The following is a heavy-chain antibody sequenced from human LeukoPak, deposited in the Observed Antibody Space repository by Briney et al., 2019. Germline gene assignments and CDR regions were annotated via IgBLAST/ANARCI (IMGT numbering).Heavy chain of an antibody. V-gene: IGHV3-7*01. D-gene: IGHD5-24*01. Sequence: SGGSLRLSCAASGFSFSTHRMSWFRQAPGKGLKWVALIKQDGSVIHYVDSVKGRFTISRDNAKNSLSLQMNSLRADDTAVYYCAGDEGWTFDIWGQGTKVTVSS. J-gene: IGHJ3*02. CDR2: IKQDGSVI. CDR3: AGDEGWTFDI. CDR1: GFSFSTHR.